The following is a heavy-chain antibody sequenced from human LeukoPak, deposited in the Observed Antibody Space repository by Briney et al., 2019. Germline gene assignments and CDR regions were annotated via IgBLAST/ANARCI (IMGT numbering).Heavy chain of an antibody. J-gene: IGHJ3*01. Sequence: GASVKVSCQAFGYSFIDYYIHWVRQVPGQALEWLGWINPNTGGSNDGQTFQGRVTLTRDTPMATAFMELSSLTSDDTAVYYCARVAVSGVYEAYNAFNVWGQGTRITVSS. CDR3: ARVAVSGVYEAYNAFNV. CDR2: INPNTGGS. CDR1: GYSFIDYY. V-gene: IGHV1-2*02. D-gene: IGHD5/OR15-5a*01.